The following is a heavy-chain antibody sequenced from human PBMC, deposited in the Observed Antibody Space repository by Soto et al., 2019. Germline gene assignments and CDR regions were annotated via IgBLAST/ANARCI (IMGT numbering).Heavy chain of an antibody. J-gene: IGHJ6*02. Sequence: XSVKGSCNASGYPFTDYYMHWVRRAPGQGLEWMGWINPNSGGTNYAQKFQGRVTMTRDTSISTAYMELSRLRSDDTAVYYCARKLEPRGTYYYYYDMDVCGQRTTVTVSS. CDR2: INPNSGGT. V-gene: IGHV1-2*02. CDR1: GYPFTDYY. D-gene: IGHD1-1*01. CDR3: ARKLEPRGTYYYYYDMDV.